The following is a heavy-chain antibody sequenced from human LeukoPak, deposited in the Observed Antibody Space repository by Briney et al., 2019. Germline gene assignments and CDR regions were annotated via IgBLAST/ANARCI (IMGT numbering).Heavy chain of an antibody. Sequence: SETLSLTCTVSGGYISIYYWSWMRQPPGKGLEWSGYIYYSGSTKYNPSLKSRVTISVDTSKNQFSLKLSSVTAADTAVYYCARVGYYDSSGYYFDYWGQGTLVTVSS. CDR2: IYYSGST. J-gene: IGHJ4*02. CDR3: ARVGYYDSSGYYFDY. V-gene: IGHV4-59*01. CDR1: GGYISIYY. D-gene: IGHD3-22*01.